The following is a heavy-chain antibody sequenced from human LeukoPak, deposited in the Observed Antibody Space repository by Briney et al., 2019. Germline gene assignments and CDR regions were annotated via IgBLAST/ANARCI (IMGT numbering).Heavy chain of an antibody. CDR2: INTNTGNP. J-gene: IGHJ4*02. CDR1: GYTFSSYA. D-gene: IGHD4-17*01. V-gene: IGHV7-4-1*02. Sequence: ASVKVSCKASGYTFSSYAMNWVRQAPGQGLEWMGWINTNTGNPTYAQGFTGRFVFSLDTSVSTAYLQISSLQAEDTAVYYCARSNNDGDYLGVGYDYWGQGTLVTVSS. CDR3: ARSNNDGDYLGVGYDY.